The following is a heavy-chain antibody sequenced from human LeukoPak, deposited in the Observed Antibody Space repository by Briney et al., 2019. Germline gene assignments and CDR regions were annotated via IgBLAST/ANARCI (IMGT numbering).Heavy chain of an antibody. CDR2: INPNSGGT. CDR3: ARESGIWKMTTVTTLDY. J-gene: IGHJ4*02. D-gene: IGHD4-11*01. Sequence: ASVKVSCKASGYTFTGYYMHWVRQAPGQGLEWMGWINPNSGGTNYAQKFQGRVTMTRDTSISTAYMELGRLRSDDTAVYYCARESGIWKMTTVTTLDYWGQGTLVTVSS. V-gene: IGHV1-2*02. CDR1: GYTFTGYY.